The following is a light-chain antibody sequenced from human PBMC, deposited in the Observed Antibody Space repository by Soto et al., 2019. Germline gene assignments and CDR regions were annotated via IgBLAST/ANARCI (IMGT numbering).Light chain of an antibody. Sequence: QSALTQPRSVSGSPGQSVTISCTGTSRDVGGYDYVSWYQQHPGKAPKLMIYDVTQRPSGVPDRFSGSKSGNTASLTISGLQAEDEADYYCCSYAGGSTPVIFGGGTKLTVL. V-gene: IGLV2-11*01. CDR3: CSYAGGSTPVI. CDR2: DVT. CDR1: SRDVGGYDY. J-gene: IGLJ2*01.